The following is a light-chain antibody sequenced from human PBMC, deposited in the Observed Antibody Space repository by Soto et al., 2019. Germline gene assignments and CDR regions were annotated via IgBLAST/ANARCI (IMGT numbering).Light chain of an antibody. V-gene: IGKV3-20*01. CDR1: QSVSSSY. Sequence: EIVLTQSPGTLSLSPGERATLSCRASQSVSSSYLAWYQQKPGQAPRLLIYGASTRAAGIPDRFSGSGSGTEFTLNISRLEPEDFAVYYCHQYTTSQTWTFGQGTKVEIK. CDR3: HQYTTSQTWT. CDR2: GAS. J-gene: IGKJ1*01.